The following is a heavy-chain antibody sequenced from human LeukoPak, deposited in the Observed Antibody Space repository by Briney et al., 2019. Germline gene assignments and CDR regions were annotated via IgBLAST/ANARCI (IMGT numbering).Heavy chain of an antibody. V-gene: IGHV3-53*01. CDR1: GFTVSSNY. CDR3: AGGRLVATSKAVAIDY. Sequence: GGSLRLSCAASGFTVSSNYMSWVRQAPGKGLEWVSVIYSGGSTYYADSVKGRFTISRDNAKNTLYLQMNNLRADDTAVYYCAGGRLVATSKAVAIDYWGQGTLVTVSS. J-gene: IGHJ4*02. CDR2: IYSGGST. D-gene: IGHD5-12*01.